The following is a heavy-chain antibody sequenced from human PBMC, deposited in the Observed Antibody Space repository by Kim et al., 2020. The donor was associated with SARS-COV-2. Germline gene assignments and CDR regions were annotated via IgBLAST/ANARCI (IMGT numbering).Heavy chain of an antibody. J-gene: IGHJ6*01. CDR3: ARERIRGGRSQYYYYGMDV. CDR2: IYYSGST. V-gene: IGHV4-59*01. Sequence: SETLSLTCTVSGGSISSYYWSWIRQPPGKGLEWIGYIYYSGSTNYNPSLKSRVTISVDTSKNQFSLKLSSVTAADTAVYYCARERIRGGRSQYYYYGMDV. D-gene: IGHD1-26*01. CDR1: GGSISSYY.